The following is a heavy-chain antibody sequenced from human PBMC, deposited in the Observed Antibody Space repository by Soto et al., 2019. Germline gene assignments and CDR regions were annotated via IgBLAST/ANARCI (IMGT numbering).Heavy chain of an antibody. D-gene: IGHD3-9*01. CDR2: LSAGGST. Sequence: EVQLLESGGGLVQPGGSLRLSCVISGFTVSSSAMTWVRQAPGKGLVWVSTLSAGGSTYFAASVKGRFTISRNSSANTLYLQMGSLKAEDTAVYYCAKDRGSGGIVTGTPDSWGPGTLVTVSS. J-gene: IGHJ4*02. CDR3: AKDRGSGGIVTGTPDS. V-gene: IGHV3-23*01. CDR1: GFTVSSSA.